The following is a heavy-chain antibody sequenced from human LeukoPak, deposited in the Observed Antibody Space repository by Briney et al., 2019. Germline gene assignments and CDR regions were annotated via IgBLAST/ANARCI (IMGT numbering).Heavy chain of an antibody. CDR2: ISSSSSYI. D-gene: IGHD5-18*01. Sequence: GGSLRLSCAASGFTFSSYSMNWVRQAPGKGLEWVSYISSSSSYIYYADSVKGRFTISRDNAKNSLYLQMNSLRAEDTAVYYCARGRGYSYGWVYYYYYYYMDVWGKGTTVTVSS. CDR1: GFTFSSYS. J-gene: IGHJ6*03. CDR3: ARGRGYSYGWVYYYYYYYMDV. V-gene: IGHV3-21*05.